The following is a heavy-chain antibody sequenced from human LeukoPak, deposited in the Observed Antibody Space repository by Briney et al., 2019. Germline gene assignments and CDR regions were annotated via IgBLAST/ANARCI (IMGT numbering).Heavy chain of an antibody. D-gene: IGHD5-12*01. Sequence: VASVKVSCKASGYTFTSYGISWVRQAPGQGLEWMGWISAYNGNTNYAQKLQGRVTMTTDTSTSTDYMEVSSLRSEDTAVYYCARDNSLGDSAWWFDPWGQGTLVTVSS. CDR1: GYTFTSYG. J-gene: IGHJ5*02. CDR2: ISAYNGNT. CDR3: ARDNSLGDSAWWFDP. V-gene: IGHV1-18*01.